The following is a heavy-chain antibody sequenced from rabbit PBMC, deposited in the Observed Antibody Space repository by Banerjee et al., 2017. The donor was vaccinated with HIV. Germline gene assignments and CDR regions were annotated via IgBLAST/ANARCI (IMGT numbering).Heavy chain of an antibody. Sequence: QSLEESGGDLVKPGASLTLTCTASGFSFSSSYYICWVRQAPGKGLEWIACIYGGSSGSTHYASWAKGRFTISKTSSTTVTLQMTSLTAADTATYFCGRETRYSNFNLRGPGTLVTVS. CDR3: GRETRYSNFNL. D-gene: IGHD1-1*01. J-gene: IGHJ4*01. V-gene: IGHV1S40*01. CDR2: IYGGSSGST. CDR1: GFSFSSSYY.